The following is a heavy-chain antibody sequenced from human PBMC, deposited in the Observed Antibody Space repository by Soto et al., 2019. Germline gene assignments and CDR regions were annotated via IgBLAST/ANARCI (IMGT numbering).Heavy chain of an antibody. CDR3: ARGRGYGSGSYYSRWFDP. J-gene: IGHJ5*02. Sequence: QVQLVQSGAEVKKPGASVKVSCKASGYTFTSYGLSWVRQAPGQGLEWMGWISAYNGNTNYAQKLQGRVPMTTDTSTSTAYMELRSLRSDDTAVYYCARGRGYGSGSYYSRWFDPWGQGTLVTVSS. CDR1: GYTFTSYG. CDR2: ISAYNGNT. D-gene: IGHD3-10*01. V-gene: IGHV1-18*01.